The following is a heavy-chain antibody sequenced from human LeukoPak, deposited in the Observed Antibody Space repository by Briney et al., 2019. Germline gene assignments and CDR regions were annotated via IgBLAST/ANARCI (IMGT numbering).Heavy chain of an antibody. CDR3: ARFYDSSGYYETNFDY. V-gene: IGHV3-21*01. D-gene: IGHD3-22*01. Sequence: GGSLRLSCAASGFTFSSYSMNWVRQAPGKGLEWVSSISSSSSYIYYADSVKGRFTISRDNAKNSLYLQMNSLRAEDTAVYYCARFYDSSGYYETNFDYWGQGTLVTVSS. CDR2: ISSSSSYI. CDR1: GFTFSSYS. J-gene: IGHJ4*02.